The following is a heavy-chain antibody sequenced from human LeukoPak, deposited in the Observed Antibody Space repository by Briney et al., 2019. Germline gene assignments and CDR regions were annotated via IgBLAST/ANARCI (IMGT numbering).Heavy chain of an antibody. V-gene: IGHV3-30*04. CDR1: GFTFSSYA. J-gene: IGHJ4*02. CDR3: AGAAYDNSGYLTL. Sequence: GGSLRLSCVASGFTFSSYAMHWVRQAPGKGLEWVGIISYHGSDKYYADSVKGRFTISRDSPKNTLYLQMNSLRAEDTAVYYCAGAAYDNSGYLTLWGQGTLVTVSS. D-gene: IGHD3-22*01. CDR2: ISYHGSDK.